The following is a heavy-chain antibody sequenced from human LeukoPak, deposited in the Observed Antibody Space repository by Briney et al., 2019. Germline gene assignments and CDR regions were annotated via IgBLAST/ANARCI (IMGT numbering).Heavy chain of an antibody. CDR3: ASEVGAPFGY. Sequence: GGSLRLSCAASGFTFSNYWMSWVRQAPGKGLEWVANIKQDGSEKYYVDSVTGRFTISRDNAKNSLYLQMNSLRAEDTAVYYCASEVGAPFGYWGQGTLVTVSS. V-gene: IGHV3-7*01. CDR2: IKQDGSEK. J-gene: IGHJ4*02. CDR1: GFTFSNYW. D-gene: IGHD1-26*01.